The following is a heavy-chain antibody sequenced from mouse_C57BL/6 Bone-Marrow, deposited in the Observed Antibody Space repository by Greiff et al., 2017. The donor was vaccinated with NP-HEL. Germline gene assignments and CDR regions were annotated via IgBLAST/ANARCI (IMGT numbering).Heavy chain of an antibody. J-gene: IGHJ2*01. V-gene: IGHV1-61*01. Sequence: QVQLQQPGAELVRPGSSVKLSCKASGYTFTSYWTDWVKQRPGQGLEWIGNIYPSDSETHYNQKFKDKATLTVDKSSSTAYMQLSSLTSEDSAVYYWASLGALRRDYWGQGTTLTVSS. CDR3: ASLGALRRDY. D-gene: IGHD1-1*01. CDR2: IYPSDSET. CDR1: GYTFTSYW.